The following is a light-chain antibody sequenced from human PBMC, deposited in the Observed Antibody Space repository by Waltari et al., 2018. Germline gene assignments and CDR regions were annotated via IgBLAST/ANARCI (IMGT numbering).Light chain of an antibody. CDR2: DTS. J-gene: IGKJ4*01. CDR3: QQRRNWPLT. Sequence: EIVLTQSPATLSLSPGERATLSCRATQSVSYYLAWYQQRPGQAPRLLIYDTSNRATDIPARFSGSGSETDFTLTISSLEPEDFAVYYCQQRRNWPLTFGGGTKVEIK. CDR1: QSVSYY. V-gene: IGKV3-11*01.